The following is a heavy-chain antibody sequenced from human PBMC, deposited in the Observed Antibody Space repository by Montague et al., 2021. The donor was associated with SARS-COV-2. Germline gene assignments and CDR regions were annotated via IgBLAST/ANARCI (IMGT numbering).Heavy chain of an antibody. CDR2: IWYDGSNK. CDR1: GFTFSSYT. J-gene: IGHJ4*02. D-gene: IGHD5-18*01. V-gene: IGHV3-30*04. CDR3: ARSGYSYGIRNAYFDY. Sequence: SLRLSCAASGFTFSSYTMHWVRQAPGKGLEWVALIWYDGSNKYYADSVKGRFTISRDNSKNTLYLQVNSLRAEDTAGYYCARSGYSYGIRNAYFDYWGQGTLVTVSS.